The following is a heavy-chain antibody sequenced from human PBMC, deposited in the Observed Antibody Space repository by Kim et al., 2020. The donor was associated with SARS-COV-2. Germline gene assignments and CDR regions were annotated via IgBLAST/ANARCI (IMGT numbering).Heavy chain of an antibody. CDR3: ARAYCTGATCSGIDN. V-gene: IGHV3-30*07. J-gene: IGHJ4*02. D-gene: IGHD2-15*01. Sequence: DPVKGRFTISRDNSKNTLYVEMNSLRAEDTAVYYCARAYCTGATCSGIDNWGQGTLVAVSS.